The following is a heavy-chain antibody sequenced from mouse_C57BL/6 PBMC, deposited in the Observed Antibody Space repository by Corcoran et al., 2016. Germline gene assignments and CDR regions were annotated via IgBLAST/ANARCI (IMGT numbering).Heavy chain of an antibody. CDR2: IYPGDGDT. D-gene: IGHD1-1*01. J-gene: IGHJ2*01. Sequence: QVQLQQSGAELVKPGASVKISCKASGYAFSSYWMNWVKQRPGKGLEWIGQIYPGDGDTNYNGKFKGKATLTADKSSSTAYMQLSSLTSEDSAVYFCARSEYYGSFDYWGQGTTLTVSS. V-gene: IGHV1-80*01. CDR1: GYAFSSYW. CDR3: ARSEYYGSFDY.